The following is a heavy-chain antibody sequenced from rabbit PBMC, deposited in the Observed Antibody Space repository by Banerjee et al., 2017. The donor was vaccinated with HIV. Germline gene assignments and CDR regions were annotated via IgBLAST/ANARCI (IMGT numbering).Heavy chain of an antibody. D-gene: IGHD8-1*01. J-gene: IGHJ3*01. CDR1: GSPFSRSTW. CDR3: ARDSGSTYYETRLDL. Sequence: EESGGGLAHPEGSLTLPGPASGSPFSRSTWYCWSGQAPGKGLEWIACINTSSANTVYASWAKGRFTSSKTSSTTVTLQMTSLTAADTATYFCARDSGSTYYETRLDLWGQGTLVTVS. CDR2: INTSSANT. V-gene: IGHV1S45*01.